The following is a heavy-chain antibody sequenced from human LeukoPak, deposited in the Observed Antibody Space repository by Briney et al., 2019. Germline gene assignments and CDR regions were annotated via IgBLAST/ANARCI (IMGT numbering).Heavy chain of an antibody. D-gene: IGHD2-15*01. V-gene: IGHV3-48*03. CDR3: ARGSGYVLDY. J-gene: IGHJ4*02. Sequence: PGGSLRLSCGASGFSFSAFEMNWVRQAPGKGLEWISHISTGGRTIYYADSVKGRFTISRDNAKNSLYLQMNSLRGEDTGVYYCARGSGYVLDYWTQGTLVTVSS. CDR2: ISTGGRTI. CDR1: GFSFSAFE.